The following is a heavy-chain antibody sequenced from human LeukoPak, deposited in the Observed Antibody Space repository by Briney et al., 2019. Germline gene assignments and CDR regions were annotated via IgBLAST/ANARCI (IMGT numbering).Heavy chain of an antibody. J-gene: IGHJ5*02. CDR1: GYTFTSYA. Sequence: ASVKVSCKASGYTFTSYAISWVRQAPGQGLEWMGWINPSGGTNYAQKFQGRVTMTRDTSISTAYVELSRLRSDDTAVYYCARDQRSCSGGSCYPGWFAPWGQGTLVTVSS. D-gene: IGHD2-15*01. CDR2: INPSGGT. V-gene: IGHV1-2*02. CDR3: ARDQRSCSGGSCYPGWFAP.